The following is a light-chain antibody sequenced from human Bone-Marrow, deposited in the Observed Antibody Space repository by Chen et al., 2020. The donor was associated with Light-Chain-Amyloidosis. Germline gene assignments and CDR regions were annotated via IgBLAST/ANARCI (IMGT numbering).Light chain of an antibody. Sequence: QSALTQTASVSGSPGQSITISCTGTSSDVDGYNYVSWYQQHPGKAPKLIIFDVSNRPSGVSNRCSVSNSGNTASLTISGLQAEDEADYYCSSYTSSSTLVFGGGTKLTVL. CDR3: SSYTSSSTLV. CDR1: SSDVDGYNY. J-gene: IGLJ2*01. V-gene: IGLV2-14*03. CDR2: DVS.